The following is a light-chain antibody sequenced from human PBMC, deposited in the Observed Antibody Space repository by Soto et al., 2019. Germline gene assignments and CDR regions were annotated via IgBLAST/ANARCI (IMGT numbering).Light chain of an antibody. CDR1: QSISSW. CDR3: QQYNSYSET. J-gene: IGKJ1*01. CDR2: KAS. V-gene: IGKV1-5*03. Sequence: DIQMTQSPSTLSASVGDRVTITCRASQSISSWLAWYQQKPGKAPKRLIYKASSLESGVPSRFSGRGSETEFTLTISSLQPDDFATYYCQQYNSYSETFGQGTKVEIK.